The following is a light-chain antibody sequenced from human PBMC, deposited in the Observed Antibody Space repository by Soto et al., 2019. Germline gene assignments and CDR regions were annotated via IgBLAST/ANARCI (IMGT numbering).Light chain of an antibody. Sequence: QSALTQPASVSGSPGQSITISCTGTETDVGAYILVSWYQQHSGKAPKLIIYDVKSRPSGISGRFSGSKSGNTASLTISGLRPDDEADYFCSSFTTTRTHIFGPGT. CDR2: DVK. CDR1: ETDVGAYIL. CDR3: SSFTTTRTHI. V-gene: IGLV2-14*03. J-gene: IGLJ1*01.